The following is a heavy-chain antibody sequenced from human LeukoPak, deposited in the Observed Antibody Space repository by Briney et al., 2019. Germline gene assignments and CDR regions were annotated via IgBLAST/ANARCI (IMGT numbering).Heavy chain of an antibody. V-gene: IGHV2-5*01. CDR3: AHKPVCSGSYNM. CDR2: TFWNDDK. J-gene: IGHJ4*01. CDR1: GFSLSTTGVG. Sequence: SGPTLVKPTQTLTLTCTFSGFSLSTTGVGVGWIRQPPGKALEWLAITFWNDDKSYSPSLKSRLTISKDTSKNQVVLIMTNMDPVDTATYYCAHKPVCSGSYNMWGQGTLVTVSS. D-gene: IGHD3-10*02.